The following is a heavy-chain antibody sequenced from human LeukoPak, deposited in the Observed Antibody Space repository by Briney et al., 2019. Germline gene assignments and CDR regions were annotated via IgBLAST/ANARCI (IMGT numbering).Heavy chain of an antibody. Sequence: NSSETLSLTCTVSGGSISSYYWSWIRQPPGKGLEWIGYIYYSGSTNYNPSLKSRVTISVDTSKNQFSLKLSSVTAADTAVYYCAKGGLLDFDYWGQGTLVTVSS. D-gene: IGHD2/OR15-2a*01. V-gene: IGHV4-59*01. CDR2: IYYSGST. CDR1: GGSISSYY. CDR3: AKGGLLDFDY. J-gene: IGHJ4*02.